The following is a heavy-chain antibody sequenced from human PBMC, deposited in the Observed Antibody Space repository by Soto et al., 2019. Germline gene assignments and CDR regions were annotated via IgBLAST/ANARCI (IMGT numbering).Heavy chain of an antibody. V-gene: IGHV4-61*08. CDR3: ARQQYCGSSTCYDSLYYQYMDV. CDR1: GGSVGGGGYY. Sequence: SETMCVRRTVAGGSVGGGGYYWRWIRQPPGKGLEWIGCIYYSGGTIYDPSLKSRVTISVDTSNNQFSLRLSSVTAADTAVYFCARQQYCGSSTCYDSLYYQYMDVWGKGTMVTVSS. CDR2: IYYSGGT. D-gene: IGHD2-2*01. J-gene: IGHJ6*03.